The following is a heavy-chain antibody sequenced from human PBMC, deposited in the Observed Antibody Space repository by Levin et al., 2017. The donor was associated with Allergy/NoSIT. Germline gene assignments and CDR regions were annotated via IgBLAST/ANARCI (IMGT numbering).Heavy chain of an antibody. CDR1: GGSISSYY. D-gene: IGHD3-3*01. J-gene: IGHJ6*02. Sequence: SETLSLTCTVSGGSISSYYWSWIRQPPGKGLEWIGYIYYSGSTNYNPSLKSRVTISVDTSKNQFSLKLSSVTAADTAVYYCARLPYSPYYDFWSGYADVWGQGTTVTVSS. V-gene: IGHV4-59*08. CDR2: IYYSGST. CDR3: ARLPYSPYYDFWSGYADV.